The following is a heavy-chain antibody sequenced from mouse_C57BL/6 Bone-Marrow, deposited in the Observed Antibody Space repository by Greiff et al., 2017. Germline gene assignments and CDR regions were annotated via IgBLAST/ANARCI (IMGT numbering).Heavy chain of an antibody. CDR1: GYTFTSYW. D-gene: IGHD2-12*01. J-gene: IGHJ2*01. V-gene: IGHV1-7*01. CDR2: INPSSGYT. CDR3: ATYYSGDFDY. Sequence: QVQLKQSGAELAKPGASVQLSCKASGYTFTSYWMHWVKQRPGQGLEWIGYINPSSGYTKYNQKFKDKATLTADKSSSTAYMQLSSLTYEDSAVYYCATYYSGDFDYWGQGTTLTVSS.